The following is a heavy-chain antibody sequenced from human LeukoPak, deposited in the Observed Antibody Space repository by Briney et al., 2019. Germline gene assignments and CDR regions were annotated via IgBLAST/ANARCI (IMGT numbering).Heavy chain of an antibody. D-gene: IGHD3-22*01. CDR1: GDSISSSSSY. CDR2: IYYSGST. CDR3: ARVANYDSSGYYTTSFDY. V-gene: IGHV4-39*07. J-gene: IGHJ4*02. Sequence: SEILSLTCTVSGDSISSSSSYWGWIRQPPGEGLEWIGSIYYSGSTYYNTSLKSRVTISVGTSKNQFSLKLSSVTAADTAVYYCARVANYDSSGYYTTSFDYWGQGTLVTVSS.